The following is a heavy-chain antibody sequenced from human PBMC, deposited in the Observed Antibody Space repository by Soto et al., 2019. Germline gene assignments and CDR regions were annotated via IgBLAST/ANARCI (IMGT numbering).Heavy chain of an antibody. D-gene: IGHD3-3*01. Sequence: EVQLVESGGGLVQPGGSLTLSCAASGFTFSVSALHWVRHPSGRGLEWVGRIRSRGNNYATAYAASMDGRFTISRDDSKNTAYLQLNSLTTEDTAVYYCSTQASDFWRGYPQYYTDVWGKGTTVTVS. CDR3: STQASDFWRGYPQYYTDV. V-gene: IGHV3-73*01. J-gene: IGHJ6*03. CDR2: IRSRGNNYAT. CDR1: GFTFSVSA.